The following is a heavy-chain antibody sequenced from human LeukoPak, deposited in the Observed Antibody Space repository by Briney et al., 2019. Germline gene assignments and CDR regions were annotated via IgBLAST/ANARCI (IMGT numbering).Heavy chain of an antibody. V-gene: IGHV3-23*01. Sequence: PGGSLRLSCAPSGFTFSSYAMSWVRQAPGKGLEWVSGISGGSTYYADSVKGRFTISRDNSKNTLYLQMNSLRAEDTAVYYCAPRSGGMDVWGRGTTVTVSS. CDR1: GFTFSSYA. J-gene: IGHJ6*02. CDR2: ISGGST. CDR3: APRSGGMDV.